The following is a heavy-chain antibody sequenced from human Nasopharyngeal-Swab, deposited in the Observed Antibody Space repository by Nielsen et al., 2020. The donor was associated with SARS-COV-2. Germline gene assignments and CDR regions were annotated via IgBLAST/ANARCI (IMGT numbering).Heavy chain of an antibody. CDR3: ARQYSGSYDYYYYHYMDV. V-gene: IGHV4-59*08. Sequence: SETLSLTCTVSGGSISSYYWSWIRQPPGKGLEWIGYIYYSGSTNYNPSLKSRVTISVDTSKNQFSLKLNSVTAADTAVYYCARQYSGSYDYYYYHYMDVWGKGTTVTVSS. CDR1: GGSISSYY. CDR2: IYYSGST. D-gene: IGHD1-26*01. J-gene: IGHJ6*03.